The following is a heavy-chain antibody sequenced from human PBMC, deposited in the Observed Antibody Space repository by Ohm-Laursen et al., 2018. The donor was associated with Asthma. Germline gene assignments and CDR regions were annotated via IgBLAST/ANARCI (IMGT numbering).Heavy chain of an antibody. D-gene: IGHD6-13*01. CDR3: ARGTIGGYSSSWYVY. CDR2: INHSGST. J-gene: IGHJ4*02. Sequence: SETLSLTCAVYGGSFSGYYWSWIRQPPGKGLEWIGEINHSGSTNYNPSLKSRVTISVDTSKNQFSLKLSSVTAADTAVYYCARGTIGGYSSSWYVYWGQGTLVTVSS. CDR1: GGSFSGYY. V-gene: IGHV4-34*01.